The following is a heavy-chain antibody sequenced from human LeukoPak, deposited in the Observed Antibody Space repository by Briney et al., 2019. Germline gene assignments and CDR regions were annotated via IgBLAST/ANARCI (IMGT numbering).Heavy chain of an antibody. Sequence: PSQTLSLTCTVAGASISSYYSSWIRQPPGKLLEWDGSTFYSGSTNYNPSFKSRVTISADTSKNQFSLKLSAVTAADTAVYYCARDPTVTPHGYGMDVWGKGTTVTVSS. V-gene: IGHV4-59*01. CDR2: TFYSGST. CDR1: GASISSYY. D-gene: IGHD4-17*01. CDR3: ARDPTVTPHGYGMDV. J-gene: IGHJ6*04.